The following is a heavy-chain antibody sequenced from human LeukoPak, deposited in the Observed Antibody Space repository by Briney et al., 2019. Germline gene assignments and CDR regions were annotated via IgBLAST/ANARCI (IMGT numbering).Heavy chain of an antibody. D-gene: IGHD3-22*01. V-gene: IGHV1-8*03. J-gene: IGHJ4*02. CDR3: ARIQEDSSSSDF. CDR1: GYTFTTND. CDR2: MNPNTGDT. Sequence: ASVKVSCKTSGYTFTTNDINWVRQATGQGLEWMGWMNPNTGDTGHAQKFQGRVAFTRNTSISTAYMELSSLDSDDTAVYFCARIQEDSSSSDFWGQGTLVTVSS.